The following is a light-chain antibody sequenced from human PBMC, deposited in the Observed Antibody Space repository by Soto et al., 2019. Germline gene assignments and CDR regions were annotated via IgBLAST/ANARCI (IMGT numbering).Light chain of an antibody. CDR3: QHYNSYSEA. CDR1: QSVSSY. J-gene: IGKJ1*01. V-gene: IGKV3-15*01. Sequence: DIVLTQSPATLSLSPGERGNISSRASQSVSSYLAWYQQKPGQAPRLLIYGASTRATGIPARFSGSGSGTEFTLTISSLQPDDFATYYCQHYNSYSEAFGQGTKVDIK. CDR2: GAS.